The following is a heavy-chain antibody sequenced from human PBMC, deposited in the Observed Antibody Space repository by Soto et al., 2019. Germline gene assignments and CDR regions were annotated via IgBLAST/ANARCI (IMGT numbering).Heavy chain of an antibody. J-gene: IGHJ5*02. CDR1: GGTVASSHW. D-gene: IGHD2-21*02. V-gene: IGHV4-4*02. CDR3: AREIVTAGGNNYFDP. CDR2: VYHTGDT. Sequence: SETLSLTSGVSGGTVASSHWWSWVRQSPSRGLEWIGNVYHTGDTNFNPSLQSRVTFSVDKSNNQFSLRLTSLTAADTAVYFCAREIVTAGGNNYFDPWGPGTLVTVSS.